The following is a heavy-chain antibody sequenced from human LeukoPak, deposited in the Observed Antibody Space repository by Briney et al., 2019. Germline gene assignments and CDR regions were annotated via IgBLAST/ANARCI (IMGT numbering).Heavy chain of an antibody. J-gene: IGHJ6*04. D-gene: IGHD3-10*02. CDR3: AELGITMIGGV. Sequence: GGSLRPSCAASGFTFSSYEMNWVRQAPGKGLEWVSYISSSGSTIYYADSVKGRFTISRDNAKNSLYLQMNSVRAEDTAVYYCAELGITMIGGVWGKGTTVTISS. CDR2: ISSSGSTI. CDR1: GFTFSSYE. V-gene: IGHV3-48*03.